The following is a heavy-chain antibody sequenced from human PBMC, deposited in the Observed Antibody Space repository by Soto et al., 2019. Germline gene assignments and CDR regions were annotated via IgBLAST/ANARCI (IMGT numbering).Heavy chain of an antibody. J-gene: IGHJ4*02. Sequence: GGSLRLSCAASGFTFSSYAMHWVRQAPGKGLEWVAVISYDGSNKYYADSVKGRFTISRDNSKNTLYLQMNSLRAEDTAVYYCARDPGHTAMVPGESDYWGQGTLVTVSS. V-gene: IGHV3-30-3*01. CDR1: GFTFSSYA. CDR3: ARDPGHTAMVPGESDY. D-gene: IGHD5-18*01. CDR2: ISYDGSNK.